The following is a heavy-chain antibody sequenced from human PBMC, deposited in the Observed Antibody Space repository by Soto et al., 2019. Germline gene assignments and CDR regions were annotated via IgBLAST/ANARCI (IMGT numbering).Heavy chain of an antibody. CDR3: AITTTVYYYYYMDV. CDR2: IYSGGST. D-gene: IGHD4-17*01. Sequence: GGSLRLSCAASGFTVSSNYMSWVRQAPGKGLEWVSVIYSGGSTYYADSVKGRFTISRDNSKNTLYLQMNSLRAEDTAVYYCAITTTVYYYYYMDVWGKGTTVTVSS. V-gene: IGHV3-66*01. J-gene: IGHJ6*03. CDR1: GFTVSSNY.